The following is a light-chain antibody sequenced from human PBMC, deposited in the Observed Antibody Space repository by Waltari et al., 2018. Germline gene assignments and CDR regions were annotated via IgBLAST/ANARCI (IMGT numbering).Light chain of an antibody. V-gene: IGLV3-21*03. Sequence: SDVLTQPPSVSVAPGKTAKITCGGNNIGSKSVHWYQQKPGKAPVVVGYDDSDRPSGIPERFSGCPCGQTATLNISRVEAGDDADYSCQVWDSSTDVVFGGGTKLTVL. J-gene: IGLJ2*01. CDR1: NIGSKS. CDR3: QVWDSSTDVV. CDR2: DDS.